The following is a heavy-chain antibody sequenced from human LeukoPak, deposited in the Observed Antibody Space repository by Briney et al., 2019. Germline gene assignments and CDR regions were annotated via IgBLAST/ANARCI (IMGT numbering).Heavy chain of an antibody. Sequence: GGSLRLSCAGSGFTFGDYAMHWVRQTPGKGLEWVSGISWNSGNIAYADFVGGRFTISRDNAKNSLSLQMNSLSDEDTAVYYCAKDAYGGATFFYYMDVWGKGITVVVSS. CDR1: GFTFGDYA. J-gene: IGHJ6*03. CDR2: ISWNSGNI. D-gene: IGHD2/OR15-2a*01. CDR3: AKDAYGGATFFYYMDV. V-gene: IGHV3-9*01.